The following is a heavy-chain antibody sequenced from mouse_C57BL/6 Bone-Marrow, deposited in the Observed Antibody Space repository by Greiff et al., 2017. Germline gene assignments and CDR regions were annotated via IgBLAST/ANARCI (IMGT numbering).Heavy chain of an antibody. J-gene: IGHJ1*03. V-gene: IGHV1-81*01. Sequence: QVQLKESGAELARPGASVKLSCKASGYTFTSYGISWVKQRTGQGLEWIGEIYPRSGNTYYNEKFKGKTTLTADKSSSTAYMELRSLTSEDSAVYVCARSTVVAPQYWYFDVWGTGTTVTVSS. CDR3: ARSTVVAPQYWYFDV. CDR2: IYPRSGNT. CDR1: GYTFTSYG. D-gene: IGHD1-1*01.